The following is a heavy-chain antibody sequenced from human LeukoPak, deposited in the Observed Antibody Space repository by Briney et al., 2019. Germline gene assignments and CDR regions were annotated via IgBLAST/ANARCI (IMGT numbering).Heavy chain of an antibody. V-gene: IGHV3-23*01. J-gene: IGHJ5*02. CDR2: ISGSGDST. Sequence: GGSLRLSCAASGFTFSTSAMSWVRQAPGKRLGWVSGISGSGDSTYYVDSVKGRFTISRDNAKNSLYLQMNSLRAEDTAVYYCARARVVVVPAAIPVNWFDPWGQGTLVTVSS. CDR3: ARARVVVVPAAIPVNWFDP. CDR1: GFTFSTSA. D-gene: IGHD2-2*01.